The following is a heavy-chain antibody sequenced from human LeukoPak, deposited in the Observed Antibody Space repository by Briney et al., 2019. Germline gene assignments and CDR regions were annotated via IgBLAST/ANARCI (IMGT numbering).Heavy chain of an antibody. CDR3: ARLSGILYYFDY. CDR2: ISSGGST. J-gene: IGHJ4*02. Sequence: PGGSLRLSCAASGFTVSSNYMSWVRQAPGKGLEWVSVISSGGSTYYADSVKGRFTISRDNSKNTLYLQMNSLRAEDTAVYYCARLSGILYYFDYWGQGTLVTVSS. V-gene: IGHV3-53*01. CDR1: GFTVSSNY. D-gene: IGHD3-10*01.